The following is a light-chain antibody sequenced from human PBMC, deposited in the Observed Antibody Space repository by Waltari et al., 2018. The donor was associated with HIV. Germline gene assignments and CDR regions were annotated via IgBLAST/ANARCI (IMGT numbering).Light chain of an antibody. J-gene: IGLJ2*01. V-gene: IGLV2-8*01. CDR3: SSHAGSKVV. CDR1: SSDVGGYNY. CDR2: DVI. Sequence: QSALTPPPAASGSPGQSIPLSCPGTSSDVGGYNYVSWHQQHPGKAPKLMIYDVIKRPSGVPDRFSGSKSGNTASLTVSGLQPEDEADYYCSSHAGSKVVFGGGTRLTVL.